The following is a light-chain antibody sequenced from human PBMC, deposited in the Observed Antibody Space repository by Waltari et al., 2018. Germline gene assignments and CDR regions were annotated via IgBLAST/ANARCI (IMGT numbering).Light chain of an antibody. J-gene: IGKJ2*01. V-gene: IGKV1-5*01. CDR1: QSVSYW. CDR3: QQYNSYSYT. CDR2: DAS. Sequence: DIQMTQSPATLSASVGDRVTITCRASQSVSYWLAWYQQKPGKAPKLLIYDASSLESGVPSRFSGSGSGTEFTLTINSLQTDDFATYYWQQYNSYSYTFGQGTKLEI.